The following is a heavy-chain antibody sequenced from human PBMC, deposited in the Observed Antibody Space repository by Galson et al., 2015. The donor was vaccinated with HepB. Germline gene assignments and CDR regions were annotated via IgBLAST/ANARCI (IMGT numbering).Heavy chain of an antibody. CDR1: GDTLTGYY. V-gene: IGHV1-2*02. CDR3: AAEHCSGASGDSCFKAFAY. D-gene: IGHD2-15*01. Sequence: SVKVSCKASGDTLTGYYMHWMRQDPGQGLEWIGGINPNSGRTKYVQKFQDRVTVTRDTPTKTVYMELTRLTSDDTAVYYCAAEHCSGASGDSCFKAFAYWGQGTLVTVSS. CDR2: INPNSGRT. J-gene: IGHJ4*02.